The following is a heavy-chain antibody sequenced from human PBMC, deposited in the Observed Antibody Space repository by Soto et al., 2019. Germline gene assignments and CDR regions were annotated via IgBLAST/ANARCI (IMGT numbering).Heavy chain of an antibody. CDR3: GRGPPSSSYGMDV. CDR2: INHSGST. Sequence: PSETLSLTCAVYGGSFSGYYWSWIRQPPGKGLEWIGEINHSGSTNYNPSLKSRVTISVDTSKNQFSLKLSSVTAADTAVYYCGRGPPSSSYGMDVGGKGTRVTVPS. CDR1: GGSFSGYY. V-gene: IGHV4-34*01. J-gene: IGHJ6*04.